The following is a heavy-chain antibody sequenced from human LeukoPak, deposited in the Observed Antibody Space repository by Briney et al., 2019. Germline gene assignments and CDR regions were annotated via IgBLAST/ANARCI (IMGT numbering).Heavy chain of an antibody. D-gene: IGHD4-23*01. CDR1: GGSISSYY. CDR2: IYYSGST. Sequence: SETLSLTCTVSGGSISSYYWSWIRQPPGKGLEWIGYIYYSGSTNYNSSLKSRVTISVDTSKNQFSLKLSSVTAADTAVYYCARGNTVGYDYWGQGTLVTVSS. V-gene: IGHV4-59*01. J-gene: IGHJ4*02. CDR3: ARGNTVGYDY.